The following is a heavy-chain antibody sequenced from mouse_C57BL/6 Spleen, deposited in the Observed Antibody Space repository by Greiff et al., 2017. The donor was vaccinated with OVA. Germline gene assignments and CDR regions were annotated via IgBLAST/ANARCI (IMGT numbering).Heavy chain of an antibody. CDR2: IWSGGST. CDR1: GFSLTSYG. CDR3: ARGLYPYWYFDV. V-gene: IGHV2-2*01. J-gene: IGHJ1*03. Sequence: QVQLKESGPGLVQPSQSLSITCTVSGFSLTSYGVHWVRQSPGKGLEWLGVIWSGGSTDYNAAFISRLSISKDNSKSQVFFKMNSLQADDTAIYDCARGLYPYWYFDVWGTGTTVTVSS. D-gene: IGHD2-2*01.